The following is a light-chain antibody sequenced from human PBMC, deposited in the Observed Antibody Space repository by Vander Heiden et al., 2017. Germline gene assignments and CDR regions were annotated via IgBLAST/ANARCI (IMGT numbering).Light chain of an antibody. CDR3: MQAIQTPRT. J-gene: IGKJ1*01. CDR2: LGS. CDR1: QSLLHSNGYNY. Sequence: DIVMTQSPLSLPVTPGEPASISCRSSQSLLHSNGYNYLDWYLKKPGHSPQLLIYLGSNRASGVPDRFRGSGSGTDFTLKISRVEAEEVGVYYCMQAIQTPRTFGQGTKVEIK. V-gene: IGKV2-28*01.